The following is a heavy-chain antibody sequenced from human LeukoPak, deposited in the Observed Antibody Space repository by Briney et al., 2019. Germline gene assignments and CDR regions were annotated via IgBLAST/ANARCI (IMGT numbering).Heavy chain of an antibody. CDR1: GFTFDDYG. V-gene: IGHV3-20*04. Sequence: GGSLRLSCAASGFTFDDYGMSWVRQAPGKGLEWVSGINWNGGSTGYADSVKGRFTISRDNAKNSLYLQMNSLRAEDTAVYYCAREGYYYDSSVGTFDPWGQGTLVTVSS. CDR2: INWNGGST. CDR3: AREGYYYDSSVGTFDP. J-gene: IGHJ5*02. D-gene: IGHD3-22*01.